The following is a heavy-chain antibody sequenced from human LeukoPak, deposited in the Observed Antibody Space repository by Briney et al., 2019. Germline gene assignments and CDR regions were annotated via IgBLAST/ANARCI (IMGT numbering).Heavy chain of an antibody. J-gene: IGHJ5*02. D-gene: IGHD3-3*01. CDR1: GFTFSDYY. Sequence: PGGSLRLSCAASGFTFSDYYMSWIRQAPGKGLEWVSYISSSGSTIYYADSVKGRFTISRDNAKNSLYLQMNSLRAEDTAAYYCARDGLRFLEWFDVWFDPWGQGTLVTVSS. V-gene: IGHV3-11*04. CDR3: ARDGLRFLEWFDVWFDP. CDR2: ISSSGSTI.